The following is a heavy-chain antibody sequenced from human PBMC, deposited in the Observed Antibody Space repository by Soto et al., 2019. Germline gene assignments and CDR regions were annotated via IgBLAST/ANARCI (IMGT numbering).Heavy chain of an antibody. CDR1: GFTFSSYS. Sequence: EVQLVESGGGLVQPGGSLRLSCAASGFTFSSYSMNWVRQAPGKGLEWVSYISRDTSNIAYAESVKGRFTISRDNAKNSLYLQMTGLRDEDTAVYYCASNRAVAGTGLDYGGQGPLVTVSS. V-gene: IGHV3-48*02. CDR3: ASNRAVAGTGLDY. D-gene: IGHD6-19*01. CDR2: ISRDTSNI. J-gene: IGHJ4*02.